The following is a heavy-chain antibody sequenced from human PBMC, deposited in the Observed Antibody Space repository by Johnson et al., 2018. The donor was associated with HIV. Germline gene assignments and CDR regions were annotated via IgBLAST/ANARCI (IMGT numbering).Heavy chain of an antibody. D-gene: IGHD3-10*01. CDR3: YCTDHFGAGSESKGTFDA. CDR2: IKSKTDGGTI. Sequence: VQLVESGGGLVKPGGSLRLSCAASGFTFSNAWMNWVRQAPGKGLEWVGRIKSKTDGGTIDYAAPVKGRLTISGDDSKNTLYVQMNSLKTEDTAVYSCYCTDHFGAGSESKGTFDAWGQGTMVTVSS. V-gene: IGHV3-15*01. J-gene: IGHJ3*01. CDR1: GFTFSNAW.